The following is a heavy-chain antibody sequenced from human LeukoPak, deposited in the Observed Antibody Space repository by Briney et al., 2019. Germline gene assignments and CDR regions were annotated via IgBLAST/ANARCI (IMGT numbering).Heavy chain of an antibody. CDR2: IYYIGST. V-gene: IGHV4-59*08. D-gene: IGHD1-20*01. J-gene: IGHJ5*02. CDR3: ARHVIITGTTSSYNWFDP. Sequence: PSETLSLTCTVSGGSISSYYWSWIRQPPGKGLEGIGYIYYIGSTNYNPSLKSRVTISVDTSKNQFSLKLSSVTAADTAVYYCARHVIITGTTSSYNWFDPWGQGTLVTVSS. CDR1: GGSISSYY.